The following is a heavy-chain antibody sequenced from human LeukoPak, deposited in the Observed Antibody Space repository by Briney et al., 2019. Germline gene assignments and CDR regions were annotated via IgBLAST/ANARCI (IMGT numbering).Heavy chain of an antibody. CDR1: GGSISSYY. Sequence: SETLSLTCTVSGGSISSYYWSWSRQPPGKGLEWIGYIYYSGSTNYNPSLKSRVTISVDTSKNQFSLKLSSVTAADTAVYYCARHEDSGSPRSLWFDPWGQGTLVTVSS. V-gene: IGHV4-59*08. D-gene: IGHD3-10*01. J-gene: IGHJ5*02. CDR3: ARHEDSGSPRSLWFDP. CDR2: IYYSGST.